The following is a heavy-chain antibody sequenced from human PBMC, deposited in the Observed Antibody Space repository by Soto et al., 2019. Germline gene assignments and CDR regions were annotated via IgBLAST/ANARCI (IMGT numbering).Heavy chain of an antibody. V-gene: IGHV5-51*01. CDR3: ARQGYTYAYDY. Sequence: GESLKISCQGSGNSFTTYWIAWVRQMPGKGLEWMGIIYPGDSDTRYSPSFQGQVTISADKSISTAYLQWSSLKASDTAMYYYARQGYTYAYDYWGQGTQVTVSS. J-gene: IGHJ4*02. D-gene: IGHD3-16*01. CDR2: IYPGDSDT. CDR1: GNSFTTYW.